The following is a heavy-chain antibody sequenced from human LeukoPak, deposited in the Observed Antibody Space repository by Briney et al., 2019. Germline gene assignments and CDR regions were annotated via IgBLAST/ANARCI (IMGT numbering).Heavy chain of an antibody. Sequence: GSLRLSCAASGFTFSDYYMSWIRQAPGKGLEWIGEINHSGSTNYNPSLKSRVTISVDTSKNQFSLKLSSVTAADTAVYYCASGRWFDPWGQGTLVTVSS. CDR1: GFTFSDYY. V-gene: IGHV4-34*01. CDR3: ASGRWFDP. CDR2: INHSGST. J-gene: IGHJ5*02.